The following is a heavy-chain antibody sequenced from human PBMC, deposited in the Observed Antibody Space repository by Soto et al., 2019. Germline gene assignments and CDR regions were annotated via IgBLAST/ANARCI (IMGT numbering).Heavy chain of an antibody. D-gene: IGHD1-1*01. V-gene: IGHV2-5*01. CDR1: GFSLTTRGVG. CDR3: EHRDRVATVTDGFYF. J-gene: IGHJ4*02. CDR2: IYSNDHK. Sequence: QITLHESGPTLVKPTQTLTLTCTFSGFSLTTRGVGVVWVSQPPGKALEWVAVIYSNDHKRYSTSLETRVRITKDASKSQVVLTMTNMDPADTPKYFCEHRDRVATVTDGFYFWGKGILVTVTS.